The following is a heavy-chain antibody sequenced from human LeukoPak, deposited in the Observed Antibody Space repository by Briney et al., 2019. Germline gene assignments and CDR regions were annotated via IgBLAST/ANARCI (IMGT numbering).Heavy chain of an antibody. CDR1: GYTFTSYY. CDR3: ARVVSLKPGIAAAGSSLALDY. J-gene: IGHJ4*02. CDR2: INPSGGST. D-gene: IGHD6-13*01. Sequence: ASVKVSCKASGYTFTSYYMHWVRQAPGQGLEWMGIINPSGGSTSYAQKFQGRVTMTRDTSTSTVFMELSSLRSEDTAVYYYARVVSLKPGIAAAGSSLALDYWGQGTLVTVSS. V-gene: IGHV1-46*01.